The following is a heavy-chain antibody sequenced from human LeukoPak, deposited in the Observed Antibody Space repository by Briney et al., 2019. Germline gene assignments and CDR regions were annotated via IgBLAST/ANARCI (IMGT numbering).Heavy chain of an antibody. Sequence: GGSLRLSCAASGFTFSSYSMIWVREAPGKGLEWVSSISISSNYIYYGDSVKGRFTISRDNAKNSLYLQMNSLRAEDTAVYYCARALTGATQDYWGQGTLVTVSS. CDR1: GFTFSSYS. V-gene: IGHV3-21*01. CDR3: ARALTGATQDY. J-gene: IGHJ4*02. CDR2: ISISSNYI. D-gene: IGHD7-27*01.